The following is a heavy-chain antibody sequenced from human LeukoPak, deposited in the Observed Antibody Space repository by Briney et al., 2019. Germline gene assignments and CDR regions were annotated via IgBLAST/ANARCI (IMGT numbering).Heavy chain of an antibody. CDR3: ASGRIPPYCGGDCYTHFDY. J-gene: IGHJ4*02. D-gene: IGHD2-21*02. CDR1: GYTFTNYA. Sequence: ASVKVSCKASGYTFTNYAMNWVRQAPGQGLEWMGWINTNTGNPTYAQGFTGRFVFSLDASVSTAYLQISSLKAEDTAVYYCASGRIPPYCGGDCYTHFDYWGQGTLVTVSS. V-gene: IGHV7-4-1*02. CDR2: INTNTGNP.